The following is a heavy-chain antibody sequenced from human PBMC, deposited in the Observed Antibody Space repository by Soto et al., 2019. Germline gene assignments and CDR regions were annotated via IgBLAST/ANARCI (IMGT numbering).Heavy chain of an antibody. CDR1: GYSFTSYW. V-gene: IGHV5-51*01. Sequence: GESLKISCKGSGYSFTSYWIGWVRQMPGKGLEWMGIIYPGDSDTRCSPSFQGQVTISADKSISTAYLQWSSLKASDTAMYYCARQYYDYVWGSYRPREDYFDYWGQGTLVTVSS. J-gene: IGHJ4*02. CDR2: IYPGDSDT. D-gene: IGHD3-16*02. CDR3: ARQYYDYVWGSYRPREDYFDY.